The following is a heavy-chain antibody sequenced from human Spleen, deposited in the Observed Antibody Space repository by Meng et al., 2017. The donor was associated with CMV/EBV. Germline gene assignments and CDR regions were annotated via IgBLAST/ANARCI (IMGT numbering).Heavy chain of an antibody. Sequence: GYYIHWVRQAPGQGLEWMGRINPNSGDTNYAQKFQGRVTMTRDTSISTAYMDLSRLRSDDTAVYYCAREFAGSREYYYDSTGYHDCWGQGTVVTVSS. CDR1: GYY. CDR3: AREFAGSREYYYDSTGYHDC. J-gene: IGHJ4*02. V-gene: IGHV1-2*06. CDR2: INPNSGDT. D-gene: IGHD3-22*01.